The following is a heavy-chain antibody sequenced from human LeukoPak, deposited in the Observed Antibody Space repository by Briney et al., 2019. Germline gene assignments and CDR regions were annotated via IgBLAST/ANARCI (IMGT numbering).Heavy chain of an antibody. CDR2: IIPIFGTA. J-gene: IGHJ4*02. V-gene: IGHV1-69*13. CDR1: GGTFSSYA. CDR3: ARLGFRYYYDSSGYYNENDY. D-gene: IGHD3-22*01. Sequence: SVKVSCTASGGTFSSYAISWVRQAPGQGLEWMGGIIPIFGTANYAQKFQGRVTITADESTSTAYVELSSLRSEDTAVYYCARLGFRYYYDSSGYYNENDYWGQGTLVTVSS.